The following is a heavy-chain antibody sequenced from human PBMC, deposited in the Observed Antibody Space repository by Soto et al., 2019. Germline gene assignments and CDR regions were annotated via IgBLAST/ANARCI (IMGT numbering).Heavy chain of an antibody. Sequence: ASVKVSCKASGYTFTNYGISWVRQAPGQGLEWMGWIGAYNGNTNYAQKLQGRVTMTADTSMSTAYMELTSLRSNDMAVYSCARDRSLRSLYYLDDWVQGTLVTVSS. D-gene: IGHD5-12*01. CDR3: ARDRSLRSLYYLDD. V-gene: IGHV1-18*03. CDR2: IGAYNGNT. CDR1: GYTFTNYG. J-gene: IGHJ4*02.